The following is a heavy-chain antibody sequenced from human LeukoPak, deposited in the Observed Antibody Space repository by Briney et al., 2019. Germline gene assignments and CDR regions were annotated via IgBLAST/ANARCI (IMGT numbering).Heavy chain of an antibody. D-gene: IGHD1-26*01. CDR3: ATSPMELPHTASFP. CDR1: GFTFSSYW. CDR2: INRDGSRT. V-gene: IGHV3-74*01. J-gene: IGHJ5*02. Sequence: GGSLRLSCGASGFTFSSYWMHWVRQAPGKGLVWVSRINRDGSRTSYADSVRGRFTISRDNAKNTLYLQMNSLRAEDTAVYYCATSPMELPHTASFPWGQGILVTVSS.